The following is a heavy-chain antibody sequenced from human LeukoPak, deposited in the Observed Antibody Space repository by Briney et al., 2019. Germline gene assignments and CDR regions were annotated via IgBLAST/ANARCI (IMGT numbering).Heavy chain of an antibody. CDR1: GGSISGYY. D-gene: IGHD3-22*01. J-gene: IGHJ4*02. CDR2: INHSGST. CDR3: ARGPGGRMRYYDSSGYCRFDY. Sequence: SETLSLTCAVYGGSISGYYWSWIRQPPGKGLEWIGEINHSGSTNYNPSLKSRVTISVDTSKNQFSLKLSSVTAADTAVYYCARGPGGRMRYYDSSGYCRFDYWGQGTLVTVSS. V-gene: IGHV4-34*01.